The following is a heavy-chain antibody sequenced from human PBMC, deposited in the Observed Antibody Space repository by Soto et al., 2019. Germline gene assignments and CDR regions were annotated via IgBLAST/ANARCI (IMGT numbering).Heavy chain of an antibody. V-gene: IGHV6-1*01. D-gene: IGHD6-19*01. J-gene: IGHJ4*02. Sequence: SQTLSLTCAISGDSVSSTSAAWSWIRQSPSRGLEWLGRTYYRSNWYSDYAASVKSRITINPDTSKNQFSLQLKSVTPEDTAVYYCARGSYYSGWVWGQGTLVTVSS. CDR2: TYYRSNWYS. CDR3: ARGSYYSGWV. CDR1: GDSVSSTSAA.